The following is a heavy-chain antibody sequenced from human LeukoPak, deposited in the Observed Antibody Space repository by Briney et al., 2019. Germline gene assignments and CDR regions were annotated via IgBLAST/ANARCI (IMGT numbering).Heavy chain of an antibody. V-gene: IGHV4-61*02. D-gene: IGHD6-19*01. CDR2: IYTSGST. J-gene: IGHJ6*03. CDR1: SGSISSGSYY. Sequence: SETLSFTCTVSSGSISSGSYYWSWIRQTAGKGLEWIGRIYTSGSTNYNPSLKSRVTISVDTSKNQFSLKLSSVTAADTAVYYCAREVGIAVAGLYYYYYMDVWGKGTTVTISS. CDR3: AREVGIAVAGLYYYYYMDV.